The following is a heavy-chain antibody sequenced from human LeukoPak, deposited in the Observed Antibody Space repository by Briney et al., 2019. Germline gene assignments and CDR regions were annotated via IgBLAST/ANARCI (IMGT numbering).Heavy chain of an antibody. CDR2: FDPEDGET. CDR3: SRGDEGDY. CDR1: GYTLTELS. J-gene: IGHJ4*02. V-gene: IGHV1-24*01. Sequence: ASVKVSCKVSGYTLTELSMHWVRQAPGKGLEWMGGFDPEDGETIYAQKFQGRVTMTTDTSTSTAYMELRSLRSDDTAVYYCSRGDEGDYWGQGTLVTVSS.